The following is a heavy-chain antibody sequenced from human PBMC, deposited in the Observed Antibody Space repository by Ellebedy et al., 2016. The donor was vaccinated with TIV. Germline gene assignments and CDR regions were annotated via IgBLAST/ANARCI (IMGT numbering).Heavy chain of an antibody. D-gene: IGHD4-17*01. V-gene: IGHV4-39*01. CDR3: ARHSTVTTIGT. J-gene: IGHJ5*02. Sequence: MPSETLSLTCTVSGGSITSDDYYWGWIRQPPGKGLERIGSFSQSGSTYYNPSLTSRVTISVDTSKNQFSLKLSSVTAADTAIFYCARHSTVTTIGTWGQGALVTVSS. CDR1: GGSITSDDYY. CDR2: FSQSGST.